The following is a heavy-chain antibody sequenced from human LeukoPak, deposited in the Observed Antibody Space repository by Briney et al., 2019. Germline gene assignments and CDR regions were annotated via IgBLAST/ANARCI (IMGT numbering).Heavy chain of an antibody. CDR3: ATKQWLAPPPDS. V-gene: IGHV3-74*01. CDR2: INTDGTVT. J-gene: IGHJ4*02. CDR1: GFTFSKYW. D-gene: IGHD6-19*01. Sequence: GGSLRLSCAASGFTFSKYWMLWVRQAPGKGLESVSRINTDGTVTTYADSVKGRFTVSRDNADNTMFLQMNSVRDEDTAEYYCATKQWLAPPPDSWGQGTPVTVSS.